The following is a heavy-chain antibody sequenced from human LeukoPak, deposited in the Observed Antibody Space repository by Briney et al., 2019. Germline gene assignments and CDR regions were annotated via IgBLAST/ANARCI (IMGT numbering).Heavy chain of an antibody. CDR3: ARAPGDGGILY. CDR2: IYYSGST. D-gene: IGHD4-23*01. Sequence: SETLSLTCTVAGYSISGYYWSWIRQPPGKGLEWIGYIYYSGSTNYNPSLKSRVTISVDTSKNQFSLKLSSVTAADTAVYYCARAPGDGGILYWGQGILVIVSS. J-gene: IGHJ4*02. CDR1: GYSISGYY. V-gene: IGHV4-59*01.